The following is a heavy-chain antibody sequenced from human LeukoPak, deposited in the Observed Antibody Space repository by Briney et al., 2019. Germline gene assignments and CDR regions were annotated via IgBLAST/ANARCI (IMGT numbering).Heavy chain of an antibody. D-gene: IGHD6-13*01. Sequence: SQTLSLTCAISGDSVSSESATWNWIRQSPSRGLEWLGRTYYKSKWNNDYAISVKSRITITPDTPKNQFSLHLNSVTPEDTAVYFCARSAAGTLDYWGQGTLVTVSS. J-gene: IGHJ4*02. CDR1: GDSVSSESAT. V-gene: IGHV6-1*01. CDR3: ARSAAGTLDY. CDR2: TYYKSKWNN.